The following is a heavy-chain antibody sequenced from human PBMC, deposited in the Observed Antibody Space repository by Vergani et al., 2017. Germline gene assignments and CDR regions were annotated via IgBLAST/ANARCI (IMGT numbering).Heavy chain of an antibody. CDR2: INPSGGST. V-gene: IGHV1-46*01. J-gene: IGHJ6*03. Sequence: QVQLVQSGAEVKKPGASVKVSCKASGYTFTSYYMHWVRQAPXQGLEWMGIINPSGGSTSYAQKFQGRVTMTRDTSTSTVYMELSSLRSEDTAVYYCARDPEVVVTATPYYYYMDVWGKGTTVTVSS. CDR1: GYTFTSYY. CDR3: ARDPEVVVTATPYYYYMDV. D-gene: IGHD2-21*02.